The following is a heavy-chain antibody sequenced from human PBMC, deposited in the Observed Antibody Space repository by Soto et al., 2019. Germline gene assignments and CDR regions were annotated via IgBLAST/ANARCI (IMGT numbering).Heavy chain of an antibody. D-gene: IGHD3-22*01. CDR3: ARDYYDSSGYYLAFDI. V-gene: IGHV3-11*01. CDR1: GFTFSDYY. Sequence: GGSLRLSCAASGFTFSDYYMSWIRQAPGKGLEWVSYISSSGSTIYYADSVKGRFTISRDNAKNSLYLQMNSLRAEDTAVYYCARDYYDSSGYYLAFDIWGQGTMVTVSS. CDR2: ISSSGSTI. J-gene: IGHJ3*02.